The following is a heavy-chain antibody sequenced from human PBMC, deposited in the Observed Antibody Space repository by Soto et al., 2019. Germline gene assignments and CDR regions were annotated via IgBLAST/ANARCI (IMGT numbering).Heavy chain of an antibody. Sequence: GGSLRLSCAASGFTFSSYAMSWVRQAPGKGLEWVSAISGSGGSTYYADSVKGRFTISRDNSKNTLYLQMNSVRAEDTAVYYCAKDFALAGGVVVIYYYYYYGMDVWGQGTTVTVSS. V-gene: IGHV3-23*01. J-gene: IGHJ6*02. D-gene: IGHD3-22*01. CDR2: ISGSGGST. CDR3: AKDFALAGGVVVIYYYYYYGMDV. CDR1: GFTFSSYA.